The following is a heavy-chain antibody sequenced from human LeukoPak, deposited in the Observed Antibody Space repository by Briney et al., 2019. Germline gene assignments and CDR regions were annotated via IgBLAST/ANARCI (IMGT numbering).Heavy chain of an antibody. D-gene: IGHD3-22*01. Sequence: SETLSLTCTVSGGSISSSSYYWGWIRQPPGKGLEWIGYIYYSGSAYYNPSLKSRVTISVDTSKNQFSLKLSSVTAADTAVYYCARGIRRYYYDSSGPPPPYYWGQGTLVTVSS. V-gene: IGHV4-39*07. CDR1: GGSISSSSYY. J-gene: IGHJ4*02. CDR2: IYYSGSA. CDR3: ARGIRRYYYDSSGPPPPYY.